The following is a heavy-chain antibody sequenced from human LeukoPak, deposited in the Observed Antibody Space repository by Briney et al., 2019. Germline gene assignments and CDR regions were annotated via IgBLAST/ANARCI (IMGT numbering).Heavy chain of an antibody. V-gene: IGHV1-46*01. CDR2: INPSGGST. Sequence: GASVKVSCKASGYTFTSYYMHWVRQAPGQGLEWMGIINPSGGSTSYAQKFQGRVTMTRDTSTSTVYMELGSLRSDDTAVYYCAPSGPYDYYFDYWGEGTLVTVSS. CDR1: GYTFTSYY. J-gene: IGHJ4*02. CDR3: APSGPYDYYFDY. D-gene: IGHD3-16*01.